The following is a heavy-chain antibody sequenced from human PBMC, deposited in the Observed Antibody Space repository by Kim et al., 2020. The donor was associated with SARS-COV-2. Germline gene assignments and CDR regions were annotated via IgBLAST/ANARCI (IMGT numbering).Heavy chain of an antibody. CDR3: VREPAS. CDR1: GFSFSDYY. CDR2: INSDVSST. J-gene: IGHJ5*02. V-gene: IGHV3-11*01. Sequence: GGSLRLSCAASGFSFSDYYMNWIRQAPGKGLEWVAYINSDVSSTEYADSVNGRFTISRDNAKKSTSLQMNRLTPEDTAVYYCVREPASWGQGTLVTVSS.